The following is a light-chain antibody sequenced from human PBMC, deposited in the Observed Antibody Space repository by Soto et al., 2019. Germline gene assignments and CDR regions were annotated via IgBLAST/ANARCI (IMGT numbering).Light chain of an antibody. J-gene: IGLJ2*01. CDR3: SSYGASSTL. V-gene: IGLV2-14*03. CDR1: STDIGSYNY. CDR2: DVS. Sequence: QSALTQPASLSGSPGQSITMSCTGTSTDIGSYNYVSWYQQHPGKAPKLMIFDVSYRPSGISDRFSGSKSGNTASLTISGLQPEDEADYYCSSYGASSTLFGGGPKLTVL.